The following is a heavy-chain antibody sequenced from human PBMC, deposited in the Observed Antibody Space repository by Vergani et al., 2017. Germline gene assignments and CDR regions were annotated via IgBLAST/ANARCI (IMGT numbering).Heavy chain of an antibody. Sequence: QVQLQESGPGLVKPSETLSLTCTVSGGSISSYYWSWIRQPAGKGLEWIGRIYTSGSTNYNPSLKSRVTMSVDTSKNQFSLKLSSVTAADTAVYYCARAGGKPGRLYTWYYYGMDVWGQGTTVTVSS. J-gene: IGHJ6*02. V-gene: IGHV4-4*07. CDR2: IYTSGST. CDR1: GGSISSYY. CDR3: ARAGGKPGRLYTWYYYGMDV. D-gene: IGHD1-20*01.